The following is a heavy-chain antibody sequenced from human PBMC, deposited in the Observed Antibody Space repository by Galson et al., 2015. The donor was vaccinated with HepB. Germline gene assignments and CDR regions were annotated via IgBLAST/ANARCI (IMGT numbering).Heavy chain of an antibody. V-gene: IGHV3-53*01. D-gene: IGHD4-11*01. Sequence: SLRLSCAASGLTVSSNYMSWVRQAPGKGLEWIAVIPRGGSTYYADSVKDRFSISRDYSKNTLYLQMHSLRAEDTAVYYCATYYSSDYWGQGTLVTVSS. J-gene: IGHJ4*02. CDR3: ATYYSSDY. CDR1: GLTVSSNY. CDR2: IPRGGST.